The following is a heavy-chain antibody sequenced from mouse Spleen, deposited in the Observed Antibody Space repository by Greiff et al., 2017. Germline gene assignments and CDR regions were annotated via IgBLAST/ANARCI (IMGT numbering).Heavy chain of an antibody. J-gene: IGHJ2*01. Sequence: VQLQQSGAELVRPGASVTLSCKASGYTFTDYEMHWVKQTPVHGLEWIGAIDPETGGTAYNQKFKGKAILTADKSSSTAYMELRSLTSEDSAVYYCTRGPYRPYFDYWGQGTTLTVSS. CDR1: GYTFTDYE. V-gene: IGHV1-15*01. D-gene: IGHD3-2*02. CDR2: IDPETGGT. CDR3: TRGPYRPYFDY.